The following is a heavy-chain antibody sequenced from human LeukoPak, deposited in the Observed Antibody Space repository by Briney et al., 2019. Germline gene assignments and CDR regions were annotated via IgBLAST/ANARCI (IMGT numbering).Heavy chain of an antibody. CDR1: GGSISSNY. Sequence: PSETLSLTCNVSGGSISSNYWSWIRQPPGKGLEWIGYIYYSGSTNYNPSLKSRVTISVDTSKNQFSLKLSSVTAADTAVYYCARQYYDYVWGSYRTYYYMDVWGKGTTVTISS. CDR2: IYYSGST. CDR3: ARQYYDYVWGSYRTYYYMDV. J-gene: IGHJ6*03. D-gene: IGHD3-16*02. V-gene: IGHV4-59*08.